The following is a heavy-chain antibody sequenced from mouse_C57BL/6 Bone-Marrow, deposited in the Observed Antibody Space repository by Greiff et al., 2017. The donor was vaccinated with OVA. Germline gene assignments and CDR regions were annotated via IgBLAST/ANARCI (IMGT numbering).Heavy chain of an antibody. CDR2: ISSGSSTI. J-gene: IGHJ1*03. CDR3: ARINYWYFDV. CDR1: GFTFSDYG. V-gene: IGHV5-17*01. Sequence: EVMLVESGGGLVKPGGSLKLSCAASGFTFSDYGMHWVRQALEKGLEWVAYISSGSSTIYYADTVKGRFTISRDNAKNTLFLQMTSLRSEDTAMYYCARINYWYFDVWGTGTTVTVSS.